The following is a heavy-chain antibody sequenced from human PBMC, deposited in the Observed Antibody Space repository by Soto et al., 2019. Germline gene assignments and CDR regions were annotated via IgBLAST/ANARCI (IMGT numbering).Heavy chain of an antibody. J-gene: IGHJ6*02. Sequence: GGSLRLSCAASGFTFSSYGMHWVRQAPGKGLEWVAVISYDGSNKYYADSVKGRFTISRDNSKNTLYLQMNSLRAEDTAVYYWAVGYCSSTSCYAPRLYYYGMDVWGQGTTVTVSS. CDR2: ISYDGSNK. CDR3: AVGYCSSTSCYAPRLYYYGMDV. CDR1: GFTFSSYG. V-gene: IGHV3-30*03. D-gene: IGHD2-2*01.